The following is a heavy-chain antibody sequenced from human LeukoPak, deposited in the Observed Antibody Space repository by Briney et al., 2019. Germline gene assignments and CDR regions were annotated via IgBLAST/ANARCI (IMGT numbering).Heavy chain of an antibody. CDR2: VHYSGST. CDR1: GGSIRSSSYY. Sequence: SETLSLTCTVSGGSIRSSSYYWGWIRQPPGKGLGWIGSVHYSGSTYDNPSLKSRVTISVDTSKNQFSLKLISVTAADTAVYYCARRSTVAGRGRFDPWGKGTLVTVSS. V-gene: IGHV4-39*01. D-gene: IGHD6-19*01. J-gene: IGHJ5*02. CDR3: ARRSTVAGRGRFDP.